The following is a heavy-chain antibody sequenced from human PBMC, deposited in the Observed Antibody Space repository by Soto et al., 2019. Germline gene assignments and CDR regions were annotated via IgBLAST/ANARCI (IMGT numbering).Heavy chain of an antibody. D-gene: IGHD1-20*01. J-gene: IGHJ5*02. CDR1: SFSITTRGVG. CDR3: AHLYITGMTSTSWFGP. Sequence: SGPTLVNPTQTLTLTCTFSSFSITTRGVGVGWIRQPPGKALEWLAHLYWDDGKRYSQSLQTRLTITKDSSKNQVSLTMTNVDPVDTGTYYCAHLYITGMTSTSWFGPWGQGTMVTVSS. V-gene: IGHV2-5*02. CDR2: LYWDDGK.